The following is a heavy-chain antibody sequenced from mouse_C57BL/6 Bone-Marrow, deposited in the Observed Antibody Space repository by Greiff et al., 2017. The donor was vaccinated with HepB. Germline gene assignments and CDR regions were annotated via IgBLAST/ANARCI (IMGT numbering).Heavy chain of an antibody. CDR2: IYPGDGDT. Sequence: QVQLQQSGPELVKPGASVKISCKASGYAFSSSWMNWVKQRPGKGLEWIGRIYPGDGDTNYNGKFKGKATLTVDKSSSTDYMQLSSLTSEDSAVYFCERSRSTVVPYYFDYWGQGTTLTVSS. D-gene: IGHD1-1*01. CDR3: ERSRSTVVPYYFDY. J-gene: IGHJ2*01. CDR1: GYAFSSSW. V-gene: IGHV1-82*01.